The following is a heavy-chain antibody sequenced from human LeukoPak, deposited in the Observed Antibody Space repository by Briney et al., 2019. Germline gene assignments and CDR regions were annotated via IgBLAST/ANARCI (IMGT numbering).Heavy chain of an antibody. CDR3: ATEAASYYFDY. CDR2: INPNSGGT. D-gene: IGHD2-15*01. J-gene: IGHJ4*02. V-gene: IGHV1-2*02. CDR1: GYXFTTYY. Sequence: ASVKVSCKASGYXFTTYYIHWVRQAPGQGLEWMGWINPNSGGTNYAQNFQGRVTMTRDTSISTAYMELSRLRSDDTAVYYCATEAASYYFDYWGQGTLVTVSS.